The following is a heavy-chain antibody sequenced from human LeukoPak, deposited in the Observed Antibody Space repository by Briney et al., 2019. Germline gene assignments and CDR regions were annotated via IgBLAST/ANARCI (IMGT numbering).Heavy chain of an antibody. J-gene: IGHJ3*02. CDR1: GGTFSSYT. D-gene: IGHD3-16*01. CDR3: APSDPSEGGAFDI. V-gene: IGHV1-69*02. CDR2: IIPILGIA. Sequence: SVKVSCKASGGTFSSYTISWVRQAPGQGLEWMGRIIPILGIANYAQKFQGRVTITADKSTSAAYMELSSLRSEDTAVYYCAPSDPSEGGAFDIWGQGTMVTVSS.